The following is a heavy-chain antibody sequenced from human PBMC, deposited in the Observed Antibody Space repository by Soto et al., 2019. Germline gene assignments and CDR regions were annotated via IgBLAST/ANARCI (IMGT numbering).Heavy chain of an antibody. CDR1: GGSISSSNW. Sequence: PSETLSLTCAVSGGSISSSNWWSWVRQPPGKGLEWIGEIYHSGSTNYNPSLKSRVTISVDKSKNQFSLKLSSVTAADTAVYYCARGPYSSSWSGYYYGMDVWGQGTTVTVSS. CDR2: IYHSGST. V-gene: IGHV4-4*02. J-gene: IGHJ6*02. D-gene: IGHD6-13*01. CDR3: ARGPYSSSWSGYYYGMDV.